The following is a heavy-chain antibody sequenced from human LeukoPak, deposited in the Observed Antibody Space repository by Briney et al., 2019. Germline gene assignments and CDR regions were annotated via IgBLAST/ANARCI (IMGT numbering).Heavy chain of an antibody. D-gene: IGHD3-22*01. CDR3: ARGPYYYDSSGYYYGNWFDP. CDR2: IYYSGST. J-gene: IGHJ5*02. Sequence: SETLSLTCTVSGGSISSGSYHRSWIRQPPGKGLEWIGYIYYSGSTNYNPSLKSRVTISVDTSKKQFSLKLSSVTAADTAVYYCARGPYYYDSSGYYYGNWFDPWGQGTLVTVSS. V-gene: IGHV4-61*01. CDR1: GGSISSGSYH.